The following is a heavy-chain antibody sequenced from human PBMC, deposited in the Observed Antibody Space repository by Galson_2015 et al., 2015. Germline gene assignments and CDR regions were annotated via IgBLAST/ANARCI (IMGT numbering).Heavy chain of an antibody. V-gene: IGHV1-46*01. CDR2: INPSGGST. J-gene: IGHJ4*02. CDR3: ARDTTTVVTHEGVGSDY. CDR1: GYTFTSYY. D-gene: IGHD4-23*01. Sequence: SVKVSCKASGYTFTSYYMHWVRQAPGQGLEWMGIINPSGGSTSYAQKFQGRVTMTRDTSTSTVYMELSSLRSEDTAVYYCARDTTTVVTHEGVGSDYWGQGTLVTVSS.